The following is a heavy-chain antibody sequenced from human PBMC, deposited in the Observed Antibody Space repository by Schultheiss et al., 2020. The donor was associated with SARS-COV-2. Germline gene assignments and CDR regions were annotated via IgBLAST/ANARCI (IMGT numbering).Heavy chain of an antibody. J-gene: IGHJ5*02. CDR1: GGSFSGYY. CDR2: INHSGST. D-gene: IGHD3-3*01. CDR3: ARGNGYYDFWSGYYTRENWFDP. Sequence: SQTLSLTCDVYGGSFSGYYWSWIRQPPGKGLEWIGEINHSGSTNYNPSLKSRVTISVDTSKNQFSLKLSSVTAADTAVYYCARGNGYYDFWSGYYTRENWFDPWGQGTLVTVSS. V-gene: IGHV4-34*01.